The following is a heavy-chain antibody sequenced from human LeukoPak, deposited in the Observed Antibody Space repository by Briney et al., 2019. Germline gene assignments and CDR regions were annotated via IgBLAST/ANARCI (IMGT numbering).Heavy chain of an antibody. Sequence: SQTLSLTCTVSGGSISSGGYYWSWLRQPPGKGLEWIGYIYHSGSTYYNPSLKSRVTISVDRSKNQSSLKLRSVTAADTAVYYCAGGYYDSSGLFGYWGQGTLVTVSS. J-gene: IGHJ4*02. V-gene: IGHV4-30-2*01. CDR1: GGSISSGGYY. CDR2: IYHSGST. D-gene: IGHD3-22*01. CDR3: AGGYYDSSGLFGY.